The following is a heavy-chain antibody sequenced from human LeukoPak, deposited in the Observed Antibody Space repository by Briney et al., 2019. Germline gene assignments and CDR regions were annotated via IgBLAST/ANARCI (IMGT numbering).Heavy chain of an antibody. V-gene: IGHV5-51*01. CDR1: GYSFTSYW. Sequence: GESLKISCKGSGYSFTSYWIGWVRQMPGKSLEWMGIIYPGDSDTRYSPSFQGQVTISADKSISTAYLQWSSLKASDTAMYYCARRIWVSGGYFDYWGQGTLVTVSS. CDR2: IYPGDSDT. J-gene: IGHJ4*02. D-gene: IGHD3-16*01. CDR3: ARRIWVSGGYFDY.